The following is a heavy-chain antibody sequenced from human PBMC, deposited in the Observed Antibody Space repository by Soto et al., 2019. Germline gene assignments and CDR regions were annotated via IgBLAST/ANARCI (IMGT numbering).Heavy chain of an antibody. J-gene: IGHJ4*02. V-gene: IGHV3-30*18. CDR3: AKGGRQWLVTSDFNC. Sequence: VQLVESGGGVVQPGRSLRLSCAASGFTFSDYAMHWVRQAPGKGLEWVAVVSHDGRNTHYADSVKGRFTISRDSSRNTVSLEMTSLRAEDTAVCCGAKGGRQWLVTSDFNCWGQGALVTVSS. CDR1: GFTFSDYA. CDR2: VSHDGRNT. D-gene: IGHD6-19*01.